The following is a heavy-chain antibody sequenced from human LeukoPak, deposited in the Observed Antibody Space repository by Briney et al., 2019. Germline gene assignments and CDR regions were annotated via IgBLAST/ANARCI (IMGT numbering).Heavy chain of an antibody. Sequence: PGRSLRLSCAASGFTFSSYAMHWVRQAPGKGLEWVAVISYDGSNKYYADSVKGRFTISRDNSKNTLYLQMNSLRAEDTAVYYCARGVSSGWLDYFDYWGQGTLVTVSS. CDR3: ARGVSSGWLDYFDY. V-gene: IGHV3-30*04. CDR2: ISYDGSNK. D-gene: IGHD6-19*01. J-gene: IGHJ4*02. CDR1: GFTFSSYA.